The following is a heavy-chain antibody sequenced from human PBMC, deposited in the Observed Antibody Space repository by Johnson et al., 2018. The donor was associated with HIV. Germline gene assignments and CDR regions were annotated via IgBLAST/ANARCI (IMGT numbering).Heavy chain of an antibody. CDR3: AKVAVATAAGGVGLNI. D-gene: IGHD6-13*01. Sequence: QVQLVESGGGAVQPGRSLRLSCEASGFTFSTYPMHWVRQAPGKGLEWVAIISSDGNDKYYADSVKGRFTISRDNSKNTLFLQMNSLRADDTAVYYCAKVAVATAAGGVGLNIWGPGTMVTVSS. CDR2: ISSDGNDK. J-gene: IGHJ3*02. CDR1: GFTFSTYP. V-gene: IGHV3-30*04.